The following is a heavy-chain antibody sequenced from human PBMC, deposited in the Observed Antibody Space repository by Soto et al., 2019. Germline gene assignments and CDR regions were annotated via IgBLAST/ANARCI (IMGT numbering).Heavy chain of an antibody. CDR2: ISGSGSTI. Sequence: GSLRLSCAASGFTFSDYYMSWFRQAPGKGLEWVSYISGSGSTIHDADSVKGRFTISRDNAKNSLYLQMNSLRAEDTAVYYCARVGSILAAGTPDYWGQGTLVTVSS. D-gene: IGHD6-13*01. J-gene: IGHJ4*02. CDR1: GFTFSDYY. CDR3: ARVGSILAAGTPDY. V-gene: IGHV3-11*01.